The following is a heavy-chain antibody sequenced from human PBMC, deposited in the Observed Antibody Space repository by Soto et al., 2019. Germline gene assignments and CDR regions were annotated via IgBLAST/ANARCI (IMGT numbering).Heavy chain of an antibody. J-gene: IGHJ5*02. Sequence: QVQLVESGGDLVKPGGSLRLSCAASGFTFSDYYMTWIRQAPGKELEWISYISRGGHTIYYADSVKGRFTISSDNAKNSLYRQMNSLRVDGTAVYYCARYIVSTSSWFDPWGQGTLVTVSS. CDR2: ISRGGHTI. CDR3: ARYIVSTSSWFDP. D-gene: IGHD5-12*01. V-gene: IGHV3-11*01. CDR1: GFTFSDYY.